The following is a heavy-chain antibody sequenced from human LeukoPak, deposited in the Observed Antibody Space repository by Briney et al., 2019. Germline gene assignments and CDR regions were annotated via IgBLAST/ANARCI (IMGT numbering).Heavy chain of an antibody. J-gene: IGHJ3*02. CDR1: GGSFSGYY. CDR3: ARHKYASGSAGAFDI. Sequence: PSETLSLTCAVYGGSFSGYYWSWIRQPPGKGLEWIGEINHSGSTNYNPSLKSRVTISVDTSKNQFSLKLSSVTAADTAVYYCARHKYASGSAGAFDIWGQGTMVTVPS. CDR2: INHSGST. D-gene: IGHD3-10*01. V-gene: IGHV4-34*01.